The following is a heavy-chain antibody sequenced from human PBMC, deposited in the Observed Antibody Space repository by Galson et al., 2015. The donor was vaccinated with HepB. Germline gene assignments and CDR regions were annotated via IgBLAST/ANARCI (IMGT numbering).Heavy chain of an antibody. Sequence: SVKVSCKASGGTFSSYAISWVRQAPGQGLEWMGGIIPIFGTANYAQKLQGRVTMTTDTSTSTAYMELRSLRSDDTAVYYCARAGRYIVVVPAATSEVYYYYGMDVWGQGTTVTVSS. CDR3: ARAGRYIVVVPAATSEVYYYYGMDV. D-gene: IGHD2-2*01. CDR2: IIPIFGTA. J-gene: IGHJ6*02. CDR1: GGTFSSYA. V-gene: IGHV1-69*05.